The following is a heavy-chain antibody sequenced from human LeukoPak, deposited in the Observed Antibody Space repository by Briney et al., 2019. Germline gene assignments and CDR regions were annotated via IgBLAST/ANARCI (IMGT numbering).Heavy chain of an antibody. CDR2: IYHSGST. CDR3: ARLFGWGDPRVNWSPP. V-gene: IGHV4-38-2*01. D-gene: IGHD3-10*01. J-gene: IGHJ5*02. CDR1: GYSISSGYY. Sequence: PSETLSLTCAVSGYSISSGYYWGWIRQPPGKGLEWIGSIYHSGSTYYNPSLKSRVTISVDTSKNQFSLKLSSVTAADPAVYSCARLFGWGDPRVNWSPPGGGEPLVTVSS.